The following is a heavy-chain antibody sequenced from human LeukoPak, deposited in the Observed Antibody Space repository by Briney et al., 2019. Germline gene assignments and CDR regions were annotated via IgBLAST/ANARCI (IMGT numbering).Heavy chain of an antibody. CDR3: ARDSNSHYYFDY. D-gene: IGHD2-2*01. CDR1: GFAVSSNH. Sequence: GGSLRVSYVASGFAVSSNHMNWVRQAPGKGLEWVSIFYIGGTTKYTDSVKGRFTISRDNSKNTVYLQMSSLRAEDTAVYYCARDSNSHYYFDYWGQGTLVTVSS. J-gene: IGHJ4*02. V-gene: IGHV3-53*01. CDR2: FYIGGTT.